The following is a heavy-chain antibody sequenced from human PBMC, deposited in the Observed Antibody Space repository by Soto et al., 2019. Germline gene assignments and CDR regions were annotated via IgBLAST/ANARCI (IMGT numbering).Heavy chain of an antibody. CDR1: GYTFTSYG. D-gene: IGHD6-13*01. CDR2: ISAYNGNT. Sequence: QVQLVQSGAEVKEPGASVKVSCKASGYTFTSYGISWVRQAPGQGPEWMGWISAYNGNTNYAQNLQGRVTMTTDTSTGTAYMELRSLRSDDTAVYYCARDRTLAAPGTNYYYDYGMDVWGQGTTVTASS. CDR3: ARDRTLAAPGTNYYYDYGMDV. J-gene: IGHJ6*02. V-gene: IGHV1-18*04.